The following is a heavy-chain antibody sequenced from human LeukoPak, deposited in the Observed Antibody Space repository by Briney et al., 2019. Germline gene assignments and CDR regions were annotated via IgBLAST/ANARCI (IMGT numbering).Heavy chain of an antibody. D-gene: IGHD6-19*01. CDR3: ARDRTGYSSGWLTSYYYGMDV. V-gene: IGHV1-8*01. Sequence: ASVKVSCKASGYTFTSYDINWVRQATGQGLEWMGWMNPNSGNTGYAQKFQGRVTMTRNTSISTAYMELSSLRSEDTAVYYCARDRTGYSSGWLTSYYYGMDVWGQGTTVTVSS. J-gene: IGHJ6*02. CDR1: GYTFTSYD. CDR2: MNPNSGNT.